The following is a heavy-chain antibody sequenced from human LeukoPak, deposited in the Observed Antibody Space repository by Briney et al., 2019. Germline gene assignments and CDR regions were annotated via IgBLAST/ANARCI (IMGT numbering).Heavy chain of an antibody. V-gene: IGHV3-30*18. CDR1: GFTFSSYG. Sequence: GGSLRLSCAASGFTFSSYGMHWVRQAPGKGLEWVAVISYDGSNKYYADSVKGRFTISRDNSKNTLYLQINSLRAEDTAVYYCAKKSPGTYYAPPDYWGQGSLVTVSS. J-gene: IGHJ4*02. D-gene: IGHD3-10*01. CDR3: AKKSPGTYYAPPDY. CDR2: ISYDGSNK.